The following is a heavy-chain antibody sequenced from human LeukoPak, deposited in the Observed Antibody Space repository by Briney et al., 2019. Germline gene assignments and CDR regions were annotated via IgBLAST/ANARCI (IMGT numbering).Heavy chain of an antibody. CDR2: IYTSGST. Sequence: PSETLSLTCTVSGGSISSGSYHWSWIRQPAGKGLEWIGRIYTSGSTKYNPSLKSRVTISVDTSKNQFSLKLSSVTAADTAVYYCARVTCGGDCRAHYYYHMDVWGKGTTVTISS. CDR1: GGSISSGSYH. J-gene: IGHJ6*03. D-gene: IGHD2-21*02. V-gene: IGHV4-61*02. CDR3: ARVTCGGDCRAHYYYHMDV.